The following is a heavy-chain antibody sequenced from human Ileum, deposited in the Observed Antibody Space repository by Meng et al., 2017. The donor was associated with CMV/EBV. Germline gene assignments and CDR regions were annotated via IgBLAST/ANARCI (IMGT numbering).Heavy chain of an antibody. CDR1: GFSPSSITHY. D-gene: IGHD3-3*01. CDR3: ARNVGFYSSQIAY. Sequence: LQEPSPSLYHPSCTPSHTSTRSGFSPSSITHYWGWIRHPPGKGLEWSVIVYYRGTTYYNPSLNSLVNMSIDTSKNRCSLKLRSATAADTAVYYCARNVGFYSSQIAYWGQGALVTVSS. V-gene: IGHV4-39*07. CDR2: VYYRGTT. J-gene: IGHJ4*02.